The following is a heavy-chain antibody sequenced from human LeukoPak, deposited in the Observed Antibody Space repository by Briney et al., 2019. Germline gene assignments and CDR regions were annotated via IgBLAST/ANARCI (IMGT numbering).Heavy chain of an antibody. V-gene: IGHV4-39*01. J-gene: IGHJ4*02. Sequence: KPSETLSLTCAVSGGSISSYYWGWIRQPPGQGLEWIGTIPYSGNAYYSPSLKSRVTISVDTSKNQFSLKVSSVTAADTAVYYCARYPYSGISGWQAFDYWGQGTLVTVSS. D-gene: IGHD6-19*01. CDR1: GGSISSYY. CDR3: ARYPYSGISGWQAFDY. CDR2: IPYSGNA.